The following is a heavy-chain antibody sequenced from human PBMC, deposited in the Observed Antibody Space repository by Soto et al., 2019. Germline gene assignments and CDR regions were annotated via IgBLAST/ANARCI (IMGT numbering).Heavy chain of an antibody. CDR1: GYPFTSYS. D-gene: IGHD3-3*01. Sequence: QVQLVQSGAEVKKPGASVKVSCKASGYPFTSYSIHWVRQAPGHGLAWMGWISTYNDDTKYAQKFTGRVTMTTDTSTSTAYMELRSLRSDDTAVYYCARYPLMDFWSGYYTGAGRRIAFDIWGQGTMVTVSS. CDR3: ARYPLMDFWSGYYTGAGRRIAFDI. V-gene: IGHV1-18*04. CDR2: ISTYNDDT. J-gene: IGHJ3*02.